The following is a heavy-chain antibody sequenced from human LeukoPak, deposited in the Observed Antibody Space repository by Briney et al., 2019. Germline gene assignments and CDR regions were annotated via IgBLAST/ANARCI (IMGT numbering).Heavy chain of an antibody. CDR1: GFTFSSYG. D-gene: IGHD3-22*01. Sequence: GGSLRLSCAASGFTFSSYGMTWVRQAPGKGLEWVSYISRSGSTIYYADSVKGRFTISRDNAKNSLYLQMNSLRAEDTAVYYCARGRHYYESSGYYLFMGVWGKGTTVTISS. CDR3: ARGRHYYESSGYYLFMGV. CDR2: ISRSGSTI. V-gene: IGHV3-48*04. J-gene: IGHJ6*03.